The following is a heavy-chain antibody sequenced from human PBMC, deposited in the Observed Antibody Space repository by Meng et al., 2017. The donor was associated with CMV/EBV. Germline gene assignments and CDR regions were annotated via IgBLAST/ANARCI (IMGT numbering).Heavy chain of an antibody. D-gene: IGHD1-1*01. CDR1: GGTFSSYT. Sequence: ASGGTFSSYTISWVRQAPGQGLEWMGRIIPILGIANYAQKFQGRVTITADKSTNTAYMELSSLRSEDTAVYYCARGGSRGGTSNFDYWGQGTPVTVSS. V-gene: IGHV1-69*02. CDR2: IIPILGIA. CDR3: ARGGSRGGTSNFDY. J-gene: IGHJ4*02.